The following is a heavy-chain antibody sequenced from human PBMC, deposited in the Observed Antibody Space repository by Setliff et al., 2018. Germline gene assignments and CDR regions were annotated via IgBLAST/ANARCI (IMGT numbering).Heavy chain of an antibody. CDR2: INHSGST. Sequence: SETLSLTCTVSGGSISSSSYYWGWIRQPPGKGLEWIGEINHSGSTNYNPSLKSRVTISVDTSKNQFSLKLSSVTAADTAVYYCARGKIRITMIVVPTGGALDIWGQGTMVTVSS. V-gene: IGHV4-39*07. D-gene: IGHD3-22*01. CDR3: ARGKIRITMIVVPTGGALDI. CDR1: GGSISSSSYY. J-gene: IGHJ3*02.